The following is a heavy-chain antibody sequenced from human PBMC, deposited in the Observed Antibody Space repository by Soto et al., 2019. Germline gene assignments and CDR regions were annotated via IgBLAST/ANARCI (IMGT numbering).Heavy chain of an antibody. CDR3: ARDHPINLYCRGGSCFTQDWFDP. Sequence: ASVKVSCKASGYTFTSYAMHWVRQAPGQRLEWMGWINAGNGSTKYSQKFQGRVTITRDTSASTAYMELSSLRSEDTAVYYCARDHPINLYCRGGSCFTQDWFDPWGQGTLVTVSS. CDR2: INAGNGST. D-gene: IGHD2-15*01. CDR1: GYTFTSYA. V-gene: IGHV1-3*01. J-gene: IGHJ5*02.